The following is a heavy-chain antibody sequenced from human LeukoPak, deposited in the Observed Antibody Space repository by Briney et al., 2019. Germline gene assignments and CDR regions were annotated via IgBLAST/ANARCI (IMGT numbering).Heavy chain of an antibody. CDR2: IYTGDSDA. V-gene: IGHV5-51*01. Sequence: HGESLKISCKGSGYSFTSYWIGWVGQMPGQGLEWMGIIYTGDSDARYTPSFQGQVTFSVHKSINTAYLQWSSLKASDTAMYYCTRREAMGHYFDYWGQGTLVTVSS. CDR3: TRREAMGHYFDY. J-gene: IGHJ4*02. CDR1: GYSFTSYW. D-gene: IGHD5-18*01.